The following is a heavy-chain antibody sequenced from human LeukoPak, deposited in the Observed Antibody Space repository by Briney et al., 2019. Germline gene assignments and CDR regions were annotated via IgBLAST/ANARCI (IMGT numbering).Heavy chain of an antibody. CDR3: ARVGYYESSGYYEY. D-gene: IGHD3-22*01. J-gene: IGHJ4*02. CDR2: INPSSGGT. CDR1: AYTLTDYY. Sequence: ASVKVSCKASAYTLTDYYIPWVRQAHGQGHERMGRINPSSGGTNYAQKFQGRVTMTRDTSISTVYMELSKRRSDDTAVYYCARVGYYESSGYYEYWGQGTLVTVSS. V-gene: IGHV1-2*06.